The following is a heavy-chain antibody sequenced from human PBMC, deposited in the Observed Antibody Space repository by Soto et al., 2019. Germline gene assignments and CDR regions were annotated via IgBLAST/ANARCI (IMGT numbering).Heavy chain of an antibody. V-gene: IGHV3-23*01. D-gene: IGHD2-15*01. CDR2: FSSGGGGT. CDR3: TKANRYCSGANCFTFDY. Sequence: EVQLLESGGGLLQPGGSLRLSCTASGFTFSNYAMSWVRQAPGKGLEWVSTFSSGGGGTYYPDSVKGRFTISRDNSKTTLSLQMNSLRAEDTAVYYCTKANRYCSGANCFTFDYWGLGTLVTVSS. CDR1: GFTFSNYA. J-gene: IGHJ4*02.